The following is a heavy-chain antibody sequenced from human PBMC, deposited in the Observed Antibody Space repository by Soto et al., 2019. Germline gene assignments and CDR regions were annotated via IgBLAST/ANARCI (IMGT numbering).Heavy chain of an antibody. CDR2: IKQDGSEK. V-gene: IGHV3-7*01. Sequence: GGSLRLSCAASGFTFSSYWMSWVRQAPGKGLEWVANIKQDGSEKYYVDSVKGRFTISRDNAKNSLYLQMNSLRAEDTAVYYCARDKTTGRAYYYYYGMDVWGQGTTVTVSS. J-gene: IGHJ6*02. D-gene: IGHD1-1*01. CDR1: GFTFSSYW. CDR3: ARDKTTGRAYYYYYGMDV.